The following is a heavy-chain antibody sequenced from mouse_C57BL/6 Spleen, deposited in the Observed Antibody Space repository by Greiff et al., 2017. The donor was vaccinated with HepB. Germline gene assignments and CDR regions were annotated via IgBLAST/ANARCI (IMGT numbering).Heavy chain of an antibody. CDR1: GYTFTSYW. CDR3: AREDYDDVFDC. J-gene: IGHJ2*01. CDR2: IDPYSGGT. Sequence: VQLQQPGAELVKPGASVKLSCKASGYTFTSYWMHWVKQRPGGGLEWIGRIDPYSGGTKYNEKFKSKATLTVDKTSSTAYMQLSSLTYEDSAVYDSAREDYDDVFDCWGQGTTLTV. V-gene: IGHV1-72*01. D-gene: IGHD2-4*01.